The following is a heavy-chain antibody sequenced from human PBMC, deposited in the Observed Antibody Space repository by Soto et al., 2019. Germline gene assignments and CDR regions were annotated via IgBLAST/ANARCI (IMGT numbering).Heavy chain of an antibody. V-gene: IGHV5-10-1*01. J-gene: IGHJ4*02. D-gene: IGHD2-8*01. CDR3: ARINGGYVDY. Sequence: GASRKISCQGSGYSFTNYWITWFRQMPGKGLEWMGRIAPSDSYPNYGPAFQGHVTISADKSISTAYMQWSRLNASDTAMYYCARINGGYVDYWGQGTLVTVSS. CDR1: GYSFTNYW. CDR2: IAPSDSYP.